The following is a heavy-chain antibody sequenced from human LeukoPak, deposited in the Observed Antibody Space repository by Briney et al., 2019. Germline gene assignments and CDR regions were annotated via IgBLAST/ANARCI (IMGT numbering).Heavy chain of an antibody. Sequence: ASVKVSCKASGYTFTDYYMHWVRQAPGQGLEWMGWINPKSRATNYAQNFQGRVTLTRDTSISTAYMELSRLRSDDTAVYYCARVGSLIWFGESHYFDYWGQGTLVTVSS. V-gene: IGHV1-2*02. D-gene: IGHD3-10*01. CDR3: ARVGSLIWFGESHYFDY. J-gene: IGHJ4*02. CDR1: GYTFTDYY. CDR2: INPKSRAT.